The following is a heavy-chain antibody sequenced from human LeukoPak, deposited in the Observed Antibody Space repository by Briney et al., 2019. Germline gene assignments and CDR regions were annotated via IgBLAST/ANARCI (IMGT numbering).Heavy chain of an antibody. CDR2: ISYDGSNK. V-gene: IGHV3-30*18. CDR3: AKHSYYDFWSGYPAYFDY. J-gene: IGHJ4*02. Sequence: PGGSLRLSCAASGFTFSSYGMHWVRQAPGEGLEWVAVISYDGSNKYYADSVKGRFTISRDNSKNTLYLQMNSLRAEDTAVYYCAKHSYYDFWSGYPAYFDYWGQGTLVTVSS. CDR1: GFTFSSYG. D-gene: IGHD3-3*01.